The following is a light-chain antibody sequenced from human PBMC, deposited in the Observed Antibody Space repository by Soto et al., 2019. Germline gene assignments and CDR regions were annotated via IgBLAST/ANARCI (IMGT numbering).Light chain of an antibody. Sequence: QPVLTQPASVSGSPGQSITISCTGTSSDVGGYNFVSWYQQHPDKAPKFMIYEVTNRPSGVSNRFSGSKSGNTASLTISGLQAEDEADYYCSSFTSSHTYVFGTGTKLTVL. CDR3: SSFTSSHTYV. CDR2: EVT. V-gene: IGLV2-14*01. J-gene: IGLJ1*01. CDR1: SSDVGGYNF.